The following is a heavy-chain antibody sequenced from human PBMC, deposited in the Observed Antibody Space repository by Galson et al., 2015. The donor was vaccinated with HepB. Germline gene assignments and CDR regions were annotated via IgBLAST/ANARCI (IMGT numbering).Heavy chain of an antibody. D-gene: IGHD2-15*01. V-gene: IGHV1-69*13. CDR2: IIPIFGTA. CDR3: AGGKGCSGGSCYSPFGY. J-gene: IGHJ4*02. Sequence: SVKVSCKASGGTFSSYAISWVRQAPGQGLEWMGGIIPIFGTANYAQKFQGRVTITADESTSTAYMELSSLRSEDTAVYYCAGGKGCSGGSCYSPFGYWGQGTLVTVSS. CDR1: GGTFSSYA.